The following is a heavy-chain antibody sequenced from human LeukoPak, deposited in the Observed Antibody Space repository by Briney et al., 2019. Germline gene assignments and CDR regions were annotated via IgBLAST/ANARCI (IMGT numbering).Heavy chain of an antibody. CDR3: ARVQRELVLLWFGERGAFDY. J-gene: IGHJ4*02. CDR1: GFTFSSYA. V-gene: IGHV3-30-3*01. CDR2: ISYDGNNK. D-gene: IGHD3-10*01. Sequence: PGRSLRLSCAASGFTFSSYAMHWVRQAPGKGLEWVAVISYDGNNKYYADSVKGRFTISRDNSKNTLYLQVNSLRAEDTAVYYCARVQRELVLLWFGERGAFDYWGQGTLVTVSS.